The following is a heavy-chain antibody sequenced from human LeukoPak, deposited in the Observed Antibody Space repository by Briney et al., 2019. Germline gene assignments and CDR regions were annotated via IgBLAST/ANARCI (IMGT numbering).Heavy chain of an antibody. CDR2: INPTGDST. CDR3: AREASGGYFDY. CDR1: GYTFSSYY. Sequence: ASVTVSCTASGYTFSSYYMHWVRQAPGQGLEWVGLINPTGDSTNYAQKFRGRVTMTRDASTSTVYMDLNSPTSEDTAVYYCAREASGGYFDYWGQGTLVTVSS. D-gene: IGHD4-23*01. J-gene: IGHJ4*02. V-gene: IGHV1-46*01.